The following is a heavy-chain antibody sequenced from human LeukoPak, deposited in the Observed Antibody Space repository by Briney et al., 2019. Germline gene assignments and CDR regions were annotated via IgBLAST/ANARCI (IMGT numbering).Heavy chain of an antibody. CDR1: GFTFSDHY. D-gene: IGHD4-11*01. J-gene: IGHJ4*02. V-gene: IGHV3-72*01. CDR2: TRNKANSYTT. Sequence: PGGSLRLSCAASGFTFSDHYMDWVRQAPGKGLEWVGRTRNKANSYTTEYAASVRGRFTISRDDSKNSLYLQMSSLKIEDTAVYYCAREGFSNSPLDYWGQGTLVTVSS. CDR3: AREGFSNSPLDY.